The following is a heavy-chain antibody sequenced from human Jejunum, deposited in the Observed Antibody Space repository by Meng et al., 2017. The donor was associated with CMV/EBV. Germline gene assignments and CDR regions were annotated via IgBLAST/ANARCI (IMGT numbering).Heavy chain of an antibody. V-gene: IGHV4-39*07. CDR1: GASISSRTYS. D-gene: IGHD2-15*01. J-gene: IGHJ4*02. Sequence: SGASISSRTYSWGWTRQPPGKGLEWIGSVHYSGSTYYNPSLKSRVTMSVDTSKNQISLKLTSVSAADTAVYYCARVCSGGTCLDYWGQGTLVTVSS. CDR3: ARVCSGGTCLDY. CDR2: VHYSGST.